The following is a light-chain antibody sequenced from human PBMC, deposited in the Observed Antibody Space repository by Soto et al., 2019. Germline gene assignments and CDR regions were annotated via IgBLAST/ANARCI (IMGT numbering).Light chain of an antibody. CDR3: QHYKISTRYS. CDR1: QSVSSE. Sequence: EIVLTQSPGTLSLSPGERATLSCRASQSVSSELAWYQQQPGQAPRLLMYGASTRATGIPARFSGSGSGTEFTLTISSLQPEDFATYYCQHYKISTRYSFGQGTKVDI. CDR2: GAS. J-gene: IGKJ2*03. V-gene: IGKV3-15*01.